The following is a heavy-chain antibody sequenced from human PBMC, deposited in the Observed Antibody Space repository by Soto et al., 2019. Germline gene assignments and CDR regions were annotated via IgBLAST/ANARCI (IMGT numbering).Heavy chain of an antibody. V-gene: IGHV4-59*08. CDR2: IYYSGST. Sequence: SETLSLTCTVSGGSISSYYWGWIRQPPGKGLDWIGYIYYSGSTNYNPSLKSRVTISVDTSKNQFFLKLSSVTAADTAVYYCARGYSSSWYVEYYYYYYMDVWGKGTTVTVSS. CDR1: GGSISSYY. J-gene: IGHJ6*03. D-gene: IGHD6-13*01. CDR3: ARGYSSSWYVEYYYYYYMDV.